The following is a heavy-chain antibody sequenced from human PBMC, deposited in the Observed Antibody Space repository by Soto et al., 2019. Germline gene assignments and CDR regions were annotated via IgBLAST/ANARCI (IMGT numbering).Heavy chain of an antibody. CDR2: IYYSGST. V-gene: IGHV4-30-4*01. CDR3: ARAYPSYRLAAAAGWFDP. D-gene: IGHD6-13*01. Sequence: QVQLQESGPGLVKPSQTLSLTCTVSGGSISSGDYYWSWIRQPPGKGLEWIGYIYYSGSTYYNPSLKSRVTISVDTSKNQFSLKLSSVTAADTAVYYCARAYPSYRLAAAAGWFDPWGQGTLVTVSS. J-gene: IGHJ5*02. CDR1: GGSISSGDYY.